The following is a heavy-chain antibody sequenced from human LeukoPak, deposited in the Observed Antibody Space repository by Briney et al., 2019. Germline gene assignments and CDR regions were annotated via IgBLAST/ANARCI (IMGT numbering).Heavy chain of an antibody. CDR2: IYSGGGT. D-gene: IGHD3-16*01. Sequence: GGSLRLSCAASGFTVSSYFMSWVRQAPGKGLEWVSVIYSGGGTYYADSVKGRFTISRDNSRNTLYLQMNSLRTEDTAVYYCARDTFGSFDYWGQGTLVTVSS. V-gene: IGHV3-53*05. CDR1: GFTVSSYF. CDR3: ARDTFGSFDY. J-gene: IGHJ4*02.